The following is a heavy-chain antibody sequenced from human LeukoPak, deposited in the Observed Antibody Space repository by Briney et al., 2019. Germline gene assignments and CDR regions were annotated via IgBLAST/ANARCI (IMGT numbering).Heavy chain of an antibody. J-gene: IGHJ4*02. CDR2: IYYSGST. CDR3: ARDSLDGSPDY. V-gene: IGHV4-59*01. D-gene: IGHD1-26*01. CDR1: GGSISSYH. Sequence: SETLSLTCTVSGGSISSYHWSWIRQPPGKGLEWIGYIYYSGSTKYNPSLKSRVTISVDTSKNQFSLKLSSVTAADTAVYYCARDSLDGSPDYWGQGTLVTVSS.